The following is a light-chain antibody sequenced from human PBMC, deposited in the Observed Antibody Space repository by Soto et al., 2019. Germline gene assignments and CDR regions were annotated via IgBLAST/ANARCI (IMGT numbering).Light chain of an antibody. CDR2: AAS. V-gene: IGKV1-39*01. CDR1: ESISRH. CDR3: QQSYSTLSIT. J-gene: IGKJ5*01. Sequence: DIQMTQSPSSLSASVGDRVTITCRASESISRHLNWYQQKPGKAPKLLIYAASSLQNGVPSRFSGSGSGTDFTLTISNLQPEDFSTYYCQQSYSTLSITFGQGTRLEIK.